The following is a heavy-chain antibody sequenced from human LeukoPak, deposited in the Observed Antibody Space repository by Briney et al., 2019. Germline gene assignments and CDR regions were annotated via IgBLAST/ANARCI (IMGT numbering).Heavy chain of an antibody. V-gene: IGHV3-53*01. J-gene: IGHJ6*02. Sequence: GGSLRLSCAASGFTVSSNYMSWVHQAPGKGLEWVSVIYSGGSTYYADSVKGRFTISRDNSKNTLYLQMNSLRAEDTAVYYCASRKRSFYYGMDVWGQGTMVTVSS. CDR2: IYSGGST. CDR3: ASRKRSFYYGMDV. CDR1: GFTVSSNY.